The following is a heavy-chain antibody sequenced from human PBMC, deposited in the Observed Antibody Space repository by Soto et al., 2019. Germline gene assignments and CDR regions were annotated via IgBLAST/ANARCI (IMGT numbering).Heavy chain of an antibody. CDR2: IYYSGST. J-gene: IGHJ4*02. V-gene: IGHV4-31*03. Sequence: SETLSLTCTVYGDSISGGGYYWSWIRQHPGKGLEWIGYIYYSGSTYYNPSLKSRVTISVDTSKNQFSLKLSSVTAADTAVYYCARAKGSTMVRGLIGTAFDYRCKRTFVSGS. CDR1: GDSISGGGYY. CDR3: ARAKGSTMVRGLIGTAFDY. D-gene: IGHD3-10*01.